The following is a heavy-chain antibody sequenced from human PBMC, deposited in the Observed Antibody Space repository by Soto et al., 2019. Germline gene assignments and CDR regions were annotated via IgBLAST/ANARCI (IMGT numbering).Heavy chain of an antibody. Sequence: GVSLRLSCSASGFVFNNYAMHWVRQVQGKVLEWVSGISCNSGNVGYAYSVKVRFTISRDNAENSLYLQMNSLRPDDTALYYCAKDTGDSSGYYYYYYYGMDVWGQGTTVSVAS. J-gene: IGHJ6*02. V-gene: IGHV3-9*01. CDR2: ISCNSGNV. D-gene: IGHD3-22*01. CDR1: GFVFNNYA. CDR3: AKDTGDSSGYYYYYYYGMDV.